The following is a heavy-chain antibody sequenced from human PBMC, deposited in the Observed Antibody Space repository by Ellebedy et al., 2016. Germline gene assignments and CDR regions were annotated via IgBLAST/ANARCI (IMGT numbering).Heavy chain of an antibody. CDR3: AHLPAGPSMFYFDY. CDR2: IYWNDDK. V-gene: IGHV2-5*01. CDR1: GFSLSTSGVG. J-gene: IGHJ4*02. D-gene: IGHD2-2*01. Sequence: SGPTLVXPTQTLTLTCTFSGFSLSTSGVGVGWIRRPPGKALEWLALIYWNDDKRYSPSLKSRLTVTKDTSKNQVVLTLTNVDPVDTATYYCAHLPAGPSMFYFDYWGQGTLVTVSS.